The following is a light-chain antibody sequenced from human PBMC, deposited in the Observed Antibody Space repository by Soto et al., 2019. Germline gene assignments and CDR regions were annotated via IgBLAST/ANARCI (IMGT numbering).Light chain of an antibody. J-gene: IGKJ5*01. Sequence: DIQLTQSPSFLSASLGDRVTITCRASQGIMNYLAWYQQKPGRAPKLLIYIASTLQSGVPSRFSGSYSGTEFTLTITSLQPEDFVTYYCQQVNSYPITFGQGTRLEIK. CDR3: QQVNSYPIT. CDR2: IAS. CDR1: QGIMNY. V-gene: IGKV1-9*01.